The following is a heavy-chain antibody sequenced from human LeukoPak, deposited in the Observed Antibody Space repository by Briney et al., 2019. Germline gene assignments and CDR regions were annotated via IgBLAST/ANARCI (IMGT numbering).Heavy chain of an antibody. Sequence: ASVKVSCKASGYTFTGYYMHWVRQAPGQGLEWMGWINPNSGGTNYAQKFQGRVTMTRDTSISTAYMELSRLRSDDTAVYYCARGSAVEHYYDSSGHDWGQGTLVTVSS. CDR1: GYTFTGYY. J-gene: IGHJ4*02. D-gene: IGHD3-22*01. CDR3: ARGSAVEHYYDSSGHD. CDR2: INPNSGGT. V-gene: IGHV1-2*02.